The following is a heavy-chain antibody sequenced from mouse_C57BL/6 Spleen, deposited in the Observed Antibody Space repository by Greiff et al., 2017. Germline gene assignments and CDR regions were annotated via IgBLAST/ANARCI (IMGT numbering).Heavy chain of an antibody. J-gene: IGHJ3*01. CDR2: IWSDGST. CDR1: GFSLTSYG. D-gene: IGHD2-4*01. CDR3: ARPYDYDGTWFAY. V-gene: IGHV2-6*03. Sequence: VMLVESGPGLVAPSQSLSITCTVSGFSLTSYGVHWVRQPPGKGLEWLVVIWSDGSTTYDSALKSRLSISKYNSKSLVFLKMNSLQTDDTAMYYCARPYDYDGTWFAYWGQGTLVTVSA.